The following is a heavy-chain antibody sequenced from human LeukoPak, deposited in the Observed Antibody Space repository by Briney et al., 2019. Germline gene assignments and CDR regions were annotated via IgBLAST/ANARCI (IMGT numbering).Heavy chain of an antibody. V-gene: IGHV3-23*01. Sequence: GGSLRLSCAASGFTFTSYAMSWVRLAPGKGLEWVSGISGSGFTTDYADSVKGRFTISRDNSNNTVFLQMNSLRTEDTAVYYCARQRVGYFRSWGQGTLVTVSS. CDR3: ARQRVGYFRS. CDR2: ISGSGFTT. J-gene: IGHJ5*02. CDR1: GFTFTSYA. D-gene: IGHD2/OR15-2a*01.